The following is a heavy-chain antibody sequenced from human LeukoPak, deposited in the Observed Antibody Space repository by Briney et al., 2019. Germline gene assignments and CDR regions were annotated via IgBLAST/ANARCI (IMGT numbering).Heavy chain of an antibody. V-gene: IGHV1-18*01. CDR1: GYTFTSYG. CDR2: ISAYSGNT. CDR3: ARDKDAYYYDSGGNFDY. D-gene: IGHD3-22*01. Sequence: GASVKVSCKASGYTFTSYGISWVRQAPGQGLEWMGWISAYSGNTNYAQSLQGRVTMTTDTSTSTAYMELRSLRSDDTAVYYCARDKDAYYYDSGGNFDYWGQGTLVTVSS. J-gene: IGHJ4*02.